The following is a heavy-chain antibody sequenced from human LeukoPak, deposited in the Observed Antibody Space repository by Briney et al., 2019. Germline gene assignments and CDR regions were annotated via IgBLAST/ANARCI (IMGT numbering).Heavy chain of an antibody. D-gene: IGHD5-24*01. CDR2: ISYDGSNK. CDR1: GFTFSSYG. Sequence: GGSLRLSCAASGFTFSSYGMHWVRQAPGKGLEWVAVISYDGSNKYYADSVKGRFTISRDNSKNTLYLQMNSLRAEDTAVYYCARPSPPGDGYNPCDYWGPGALVIVSS. CDR3: ARPSPPGDGYNPCDY. V-gene: IGHV3-30*03. J-gene: IGHJ4*02.